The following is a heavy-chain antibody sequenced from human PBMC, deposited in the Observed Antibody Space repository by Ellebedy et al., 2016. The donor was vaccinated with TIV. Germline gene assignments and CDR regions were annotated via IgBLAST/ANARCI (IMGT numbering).Heavy chain of an antibody. CDR2: INHSGST. CDR1: GGSFSGYY. Sequence: SETLSLTXAVYGGSFSGYYWSWIRQPPGKGLEWIGEINHSGSTNYNPSLKSRVTISVDTSKNQFSLKLSSVTAADTAVYYCARVPMVRGVIDYWGQGTLVTVSS. J-gene: IGHJ4*02. V-gene: IGHV4-34*01. CDR3: ARVPMVRGVIDY. D-gene: IGHD3-10*01.